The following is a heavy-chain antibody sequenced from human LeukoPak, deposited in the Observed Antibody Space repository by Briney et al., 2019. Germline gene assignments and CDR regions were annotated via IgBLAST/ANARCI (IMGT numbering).Heavy chain of an antibody. CDR1: GFTFDDYA. Sequence: PGRSLRLSCAASGFTFDDYAMHWVRQAPGKGLEWVSGISWNSGSIGYADSVKGRFTISRDNAKNSLYLQMNSLRAEDTALYYCAKGKKIAVAGLFDYWGQGTLVTVPS. V-gene: IGHV3-9*01. J-gene: IGHJ4*02. CDR2: ISWNSGSI. D-gene: IGHD6-19*01. CDR3: AKGKKIAVAGLFDY.